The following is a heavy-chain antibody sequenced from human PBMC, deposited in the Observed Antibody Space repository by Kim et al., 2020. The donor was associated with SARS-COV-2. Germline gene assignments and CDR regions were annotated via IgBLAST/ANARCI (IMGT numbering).Heavy chain of an antibody. CDR1: GGSFSGYY. CDR2: INHSGST. CDR3: ARSQYYDYVWGRRAFDI. V-gene: IGHV4-34*01. Sequence: SETLSLTCAVYGGSFSGYYWSWIRQPPGKGLEWIGEINHSGSTNYNPSLKSRVTISVDTSKNQFSLKLSSVTAADTAVYYCARSQYYDYVWGRRAFDIWG. D-gene: IGHD3-16*01. J-gene: IGHJ3*02.